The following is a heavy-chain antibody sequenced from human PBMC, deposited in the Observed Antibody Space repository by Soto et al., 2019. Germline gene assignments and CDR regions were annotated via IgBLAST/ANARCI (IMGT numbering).Heavy chain of an antibody. V-gene: IGHV3-7*01. J-gene: IGHJ3*02. CDR1: GFTFSSYW. CDR2: IKQDGSEK. Sequence: GGSLRLSCAASGFTFSSYWMSWVRQAPGKGLEWVANIKQDGSEKYYVDSVKGRFTISRDKSKNSLYLQMNSLRAEDTAVYYCARDLICSGGSCYQRNDAFDIWGQGTMVTVSS. CDR3: ARDLICSGGSCYQRNDAFDI. D-gene: IGHD2-15*01.